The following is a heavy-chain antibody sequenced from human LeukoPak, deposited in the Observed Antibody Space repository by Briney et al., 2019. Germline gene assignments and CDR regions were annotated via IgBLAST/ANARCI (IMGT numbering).Heavy chain of an antibody. CDR3: AKGRALRKYYYMDV. V-gene: IGHV3-23*01. CDR2: VSGGDDET. Sequence: GGSLRLSCTVSGFTFSTNGMSWVRQAPGKGLEWISSVSGGDDETYYADSVRGRFTVSRDNSENTLYLQMRALRAEDTAVYYCAKGRALRKYYYMDVWGEGTTVIISS. CDR1: GFTFSTNG. D-gene: IGHD2/OR15-2a*01. J-gene: IGHJ6*03.